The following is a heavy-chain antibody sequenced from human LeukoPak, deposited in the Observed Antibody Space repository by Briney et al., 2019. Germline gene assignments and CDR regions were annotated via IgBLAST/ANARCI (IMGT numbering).Heavy chain of an antibody. CDR3: AREVLEAGVRVSWFDP. J-gene: IGHJ5*02. V-gene: IGHV1-2*02. Sequence: ASVKVSCKASGYTFTGYYMHWVRQAPGQGLEWMGWINPNSGGTNYAQKFQGRVTMTRHTSISTAYMELSRLRSDDTAVYYCAREVLEAGVRVSWFDPWGQGTLVTVSS. D-gene: IGHD3-10*01. CDR2: INPNSGGT. CDR1: GYTFTGYY.